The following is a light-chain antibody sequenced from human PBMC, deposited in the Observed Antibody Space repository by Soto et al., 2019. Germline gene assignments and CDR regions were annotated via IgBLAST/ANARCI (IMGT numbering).Light chain of an antibody. CDR2: DAS. CDR1: QDIRSD. Sequence: IRITQSPSSLSAYVGNSITITCRASQDIRSDLGWYQQKPGRAPKLLIYDASSLQGGVPSRFSGSGSGTDFTLTISSLQPEDFATYYCLQDYDYLWTFGQGTKVDIK. J-gene: IGKJ1*01. CDR3: LQDYDYLWT. V-gene: IGKV1-6*01.